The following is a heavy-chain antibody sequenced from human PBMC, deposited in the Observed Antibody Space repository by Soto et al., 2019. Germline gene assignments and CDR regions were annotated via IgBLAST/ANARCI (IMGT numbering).Heavy chain of an antibody. D-gene: IGHD3-3*01. CDR3: ARSFGVVIIDRYYMDV. CDR1: GFTFSSYA. CDR2: ISSNGGST. Sequence: GSLRLSCAGSGFTFSSYAMHWVRQAPGKGLEYVSAISSNGGSTYYANSVKGRFTISRDNSKNTLYLQMGSLRAEDMAVYYCARSFGVVIIDRYYMDVWGKGTTVTVSS. V-gene: IGHV3-64*01. J-gene: IGHJ6*03.